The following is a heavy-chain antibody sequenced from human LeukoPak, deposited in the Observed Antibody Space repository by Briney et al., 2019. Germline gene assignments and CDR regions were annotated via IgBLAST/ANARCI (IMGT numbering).Heavy chain of an antibody. CDR2: IWYDGSNK. CDR3: ATRAEGSYYGSGSYYGMDV. Sequence: GGSLRLSCAASGFTFSGNGMQWVRQAPGKGLEWVAVIWYDGSNKYYADSVKGRFTTSRDNSKNTLYLQMDSLRAEDTAVYFCATRAEGSYYGSGSYYGMDVWGQGTTVTVSS. CDR1: GFTFSGNG. D-gene: IGHD3-10*01. J-gene: IGHJ6*02. V-gene: IGHV3-33*01.